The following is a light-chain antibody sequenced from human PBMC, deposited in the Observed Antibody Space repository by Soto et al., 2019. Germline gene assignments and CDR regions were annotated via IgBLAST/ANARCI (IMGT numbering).Light chain of an antibody. J-gene: IGLJ1*01. CDR3: CSYAGSSIPYV. CDR1: SSDVGSYNL. V-gene: IGLV2-23*02. Sequence: QSVLTQPASVSGSPGQSITISCTGTSSDVGSYNLVSWYQQHPGKAPKLMIYEVSKRPSGVSNRFSGSKSGNTASLTISGLQADDEADYYCCSYAGSSIPYVFGTGTKVTVL. CDR2: EVS.